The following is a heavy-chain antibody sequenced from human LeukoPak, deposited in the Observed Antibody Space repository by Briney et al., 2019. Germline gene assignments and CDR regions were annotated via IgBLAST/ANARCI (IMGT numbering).Heavy chain of an antibody. CDR1: GGSISSSSYY. CDR3: ARQTVSYYFDY. Sequence: PSETLSLTCTVSGGSISSSSYYWGWIRQPPGKGLEWIGSIYYSGSTYYSLSLRSRVTMSVDTSKNQFSLKLSSVTAADTAVYYCARQTVSYYFDYWGQGTLVTVSS. V-gene: IGHV4-39*01. CDR2: IYYSGST. J-gene: IGHJ4*02.